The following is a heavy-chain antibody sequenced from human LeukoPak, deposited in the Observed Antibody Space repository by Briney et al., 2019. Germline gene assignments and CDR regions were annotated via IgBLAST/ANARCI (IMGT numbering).Heavy chain of an antibody. CDR3: ARMRGYYDSSGYYRSISEEAFDI. J-gene: IGHJ3*02. D-gene: IGHD3-22*01. Sequence: GGSLRLSCAASGFTFSSYSMNWVRQAPGKGLEWVSYISSSSSTIYYADSVKGRFTISRDNAKNSLYLQMNSLRAEDTAVYYCARMRGYYDSSGYYRSISEEAFDIWGQGTMFTVSS. V-gene: IGHV3-48*04. CDR2: ISSSSSTI. CDR1: GFTFSSYS.